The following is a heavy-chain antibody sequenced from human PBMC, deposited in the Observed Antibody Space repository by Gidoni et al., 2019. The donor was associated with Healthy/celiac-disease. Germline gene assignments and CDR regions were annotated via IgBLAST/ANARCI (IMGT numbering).Heavy chain of an antibody. Sequence: EVQLLESGGGLVQPGGSLRLSCAASGFTFSSYAMSWVRQAPGKGLGWVSAISGSGGSTYYADSVKGRFTISRDNSKNTLYLQMNSLRAEDTAVYYCAKVRIRSVYAFDIWGQGTMVTVSS. CDR1: GFTFSSYA. CDR2: ISGSGGST. D-gene: IGHD5-18*01. J-gene: IGHJ3*02. CDR3: AKVRIRSVYAFDI. V-gene: IGHV3-23*01.